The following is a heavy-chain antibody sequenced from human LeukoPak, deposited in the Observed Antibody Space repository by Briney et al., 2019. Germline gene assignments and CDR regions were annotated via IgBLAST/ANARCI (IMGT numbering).Heavy chain of an antibody. CDR3: ARDYYDILTGYKDYYYYYYMDV. J-gene: IGHJ6*03. Sequence: GASVKVSCKASGYTFTSYAMNWVRQAPGQGLEWMGWINTNTGNPTYAQGFTGRFVFSLDTSVSTAYLQISSLKAEDTAVYYCARDYYDILTGYKDYYYYYYMDVWGKGTTVTVSS. CDR2: INTNTGNP. CDR1: GYTFTSYA. V-gene: IGHV7-4-1*02. D-gene: IGHD3-9*01.